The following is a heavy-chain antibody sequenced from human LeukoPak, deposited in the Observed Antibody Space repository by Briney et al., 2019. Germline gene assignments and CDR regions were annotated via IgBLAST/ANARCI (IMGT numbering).Heavy chain of an antibody. D-gene: IGHD4-23*01. V-gene: IGHV3-30*04. CDR2: ISYDRSLK. CDR1: GFTFSSYA. J-gene: IGHJ4*02. Sequence: QAGGSLRLSCAASGFTFSSYAMHWVRQAPGKGLEWQAVISYDRSLKYYADSVRGRFTISSDNSKNTLYLQMNSLRVEDTAVYYCARDPTAVANLPQYYLDYWGQGILVTVSS. CDR3: ARDPTAVANLPQYYLDY.